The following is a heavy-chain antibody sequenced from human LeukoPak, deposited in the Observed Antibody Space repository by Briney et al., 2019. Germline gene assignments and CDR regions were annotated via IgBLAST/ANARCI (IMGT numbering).Heavy chain of an antibody. D-gene: IGHD5-18*01. V-gene: IGHV3-43*02. CDR2: IRGDGGST. J-gene: IGHJ4*02. Sequence: PGGSLRLSCAASGFTFDDYAMNWVRQAPGKGLEGVSLIRGDGGSTYYADSVKGRFTISRDNNKNSLYLQMNSLRTEDTAFYYCAKDIGGYSYAADYWGQGTLVTVSS. CDR3: AKDIGGYSYAADY. CDR1: GFTFDDYA.